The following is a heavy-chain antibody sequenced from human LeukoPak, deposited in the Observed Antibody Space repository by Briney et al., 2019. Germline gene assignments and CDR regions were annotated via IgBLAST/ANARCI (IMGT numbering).Heavy chain of an antibody. CDR3: ARTMGGNSKSFFDY. CDR1: GFTFSDYY. J-gene: IGHJ4*02. D-gene: IGHD4-23*01. Sequence: PGGSLRLSCAASGFTFSDYYMSWIRQAPGKGLECVSYSSSSGRTIYYADSVKGRFTISRDNAKNSLYLQMSSLRAEDTAVYYCARTMGGNSKSFFDYWGQGTLVTVSS. CDR2: SSSSGRTI. V-gene: IGHV3-11*01.